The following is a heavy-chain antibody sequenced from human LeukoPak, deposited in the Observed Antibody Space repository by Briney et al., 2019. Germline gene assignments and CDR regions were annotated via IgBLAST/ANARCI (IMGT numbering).Heavy chain of an antibody. J-gene: IGHJ6*03. CDR2: IRYDGSNK. Sequence: GGSLRLSCAASGFTFSSYGMHWVRQAPGKGLEWVAFIRYDGSNKYYADSVKGRFTISRDNSKNTLYLQMNSLRAEDTAVYYCAKRGYPVGRVYYYYYMDVWGKGATVTVSS. CDR1: GFTFSSYG. CDR3: AKRGYPVGRVYYYYYMDV. D-gene: IGHD2-15*01. V-gene: IGHV3-30*02.